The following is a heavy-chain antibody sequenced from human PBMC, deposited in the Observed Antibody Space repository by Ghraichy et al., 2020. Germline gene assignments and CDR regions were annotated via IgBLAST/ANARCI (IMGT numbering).Heavy chain of an antibody. CDR1: GGSISSSHW. J-gene: IGHJ3*02. V-gene: IGHV4-4*02. D-gene: IGHD2-2*01. Sequence: SETLSLTCAVSGGSISSSHWWYWVRQPPGKGLDCIGEIYHSGSTSYNPSLKSRVTMSLDKSNNQFSLKLSSVTAADTAMYYCARPYCTSSDCYNDAFDIWGEGKMVTVSS. CDR2: IYHSGST. CDR3: ARPYCTSSDCYNDAFDI.